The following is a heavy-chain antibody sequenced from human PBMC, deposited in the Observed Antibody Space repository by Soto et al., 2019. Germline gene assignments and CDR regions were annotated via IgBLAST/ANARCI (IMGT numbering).Heavy chain of an antibody. V-gene: IGHV1-3*01. J-gene: IGHJ5*02. D-gene: IGHD2-15*01. CDR2: INPDNGNT. CDR3: ARGIATGQLDP. CDR1: RGTFSSYA. Sequence: ASVKVSCKASRGTFSSYAISWVRQAPGQGLEWMGWINPDNGNTKSSQKFQDRVIITRDTSASTAYMDLSSLRSEDTAVYYCARGIATGQLDPWGQGTLVTVSS.